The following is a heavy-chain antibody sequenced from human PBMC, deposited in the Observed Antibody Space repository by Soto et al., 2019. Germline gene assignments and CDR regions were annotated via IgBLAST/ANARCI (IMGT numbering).Heavy chain of an antibody. CDR2: ISGSGGST. Sequence: GGSLRLSCAASGFTFSSYAMSWVRQAPGKGLEWVSAISGSGGSTYYADSVKGRFTISRDNSKNTLYLQMNSLRSEDTAVYYCASHYDSSGYYYSPHDYWGQGTLVTVSS. V-gene: IGHV3-23*01. J-gene: IGHJ4*02. CDR1: GFTFSSYA. D-gene: IGHD3-22*01. CDR3: ASHYDSSGYYYSPHDY.